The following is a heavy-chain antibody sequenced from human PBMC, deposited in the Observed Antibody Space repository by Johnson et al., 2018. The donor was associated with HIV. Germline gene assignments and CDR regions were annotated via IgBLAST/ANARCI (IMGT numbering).Heavy chain of an antibody. Sequence: QVQLVESGGGVVQPGRSLRLSCAASGFTFSSYTMHWVRQAPGKGLEWVAVISFDGANTYYADSVKGRFTISRDNSKNTLYLQMNSLRVEDTAGYYCARINVDTTFYRAFDIWGQGTMVTVSS. CDR3: ARINVDTTFYRAFDI. J-gene: IGHJ3*02. CDR2: ISFDGANT. D-gene: IGHD5-18*01. V-gene: IGHV3-30*04. CDR1: GFTFSSYT.